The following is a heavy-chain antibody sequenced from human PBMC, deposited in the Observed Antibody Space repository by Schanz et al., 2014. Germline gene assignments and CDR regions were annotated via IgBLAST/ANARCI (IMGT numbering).Heavy chain of an antibody. CDR1: GFTFSNFA. D-gene: IGHD3-10*02. J-gene: IGHJ4*02. CDR3: AKRFHCSGSHPFDY. Sequence: QVQLVESGGGVVQPGRSLRLSCAASGFTFSNFAIHWVRQAPGKGLEWVAVISYDGSHKDYADSVKGRFTISRDNSKNTLYLQMNSLRAEDTAVYYCAKRFHCSGSHPFDYWGQGTLVTVSS. V-gene: IGHV3-30*04. CDR2: ISYDGSHK.